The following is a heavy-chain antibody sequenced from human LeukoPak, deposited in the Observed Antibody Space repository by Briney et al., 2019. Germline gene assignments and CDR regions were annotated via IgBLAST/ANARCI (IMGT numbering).Heavy chain of an antibody. Sequence: PSETLSLTCTVSGGSISSYYWSWIRQHPGKGLEWIGYIYYSGSTYYNPSLKSRVTISVDTSKNQFSLKLSSVTAADTAVYYCARTTYYYDSSGYYADAFDIWGQGTMVTVSS. D-gene: IGHD3-22*01. V-gene: IGHV4-59*06. CDR2: IYYSGST. CDR3: ARTTYYYDSSGYYADAFDI. CDR1: GGSISSYY. J-gene: IGHJ3*02.